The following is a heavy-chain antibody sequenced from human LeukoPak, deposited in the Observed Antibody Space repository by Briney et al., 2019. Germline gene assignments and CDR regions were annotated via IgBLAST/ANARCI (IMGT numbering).Heavy chain of an antibody. Sequence: SETLSLTCTVSGGSISSYYWSWIRQPPGKGLEWIGYIYYSGSINYNPSLKSRVTISLDTSKNLFSLKLSSVTAADTAVYYCARTYYDSSDYFPNYFDYWGRGTLVTVSS. CDR1: GGSISSYY. CDR3: ARTYYDSSDYFPNYFDY. J-gene: IGHJ4*02. CDR2: IYYSGSI. V-gene: IGHV4-59*01. D-gene: IGHD3-22*01.